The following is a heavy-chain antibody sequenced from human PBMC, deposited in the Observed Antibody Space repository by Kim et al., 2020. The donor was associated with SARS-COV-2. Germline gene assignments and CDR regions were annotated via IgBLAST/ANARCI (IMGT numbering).Heavy chain of an antibody. D-gene: IGHD1-20*01. CDR2: IKSKTDGGTT. Sequence: GGSLRLSCAASGFTFSNAWMSWVRQAPGKGLEWVGRIKSKTDGGTTDYAAPVKGRFTISRDDSKNTLYLQMNSLKTEDTAVYYCTTNNLITGTTRNFDYWGQGTLVTVSS. V-gene: IGHV3-15*01. J-gene: IGHJ4*02. CDR1: GFTFSNAW. CDR3: TTNNLITGTTRNFDY.